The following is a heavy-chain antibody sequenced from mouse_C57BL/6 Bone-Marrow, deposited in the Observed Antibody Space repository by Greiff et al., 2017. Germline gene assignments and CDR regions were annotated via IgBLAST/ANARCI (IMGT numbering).Heavy chain of an antibody. CDR2: INYDGSST. V-gene: IGHV5-16*01. Sequence: EVTLVESEGGLVQPGSSMKLSCTASGFTFSDYYMAWVRQVPEKGLEWVANINYDGSSTYYLDSLKSRFIISRDNAKNNLYLQMSSLKSEDPATYYCARDNCYAAFDYWGQGTTLTVSS. CDR1: GFTFSDYY. D-gene: IGHD1-1*01. J-gene: IGHJ2*01. CDR3: ARDNCYAAFDY.